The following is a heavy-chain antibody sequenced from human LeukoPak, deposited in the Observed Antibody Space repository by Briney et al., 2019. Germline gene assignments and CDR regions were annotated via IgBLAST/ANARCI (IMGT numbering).Heavy chain of an antibody. CDR2: ISSSSSYI. CDR3: ARDTITMVRGVEDH. Sequence: GGSLRLSCAASGFTFSSYSMNWVRQAPGKGLEWVSSISSSSSYIYYADSVKGRFTISRDNAKNSLYLQMNSLRAEDTAVYYCARDTITMVRGVEDHRGQGTLVTVSS. D-gene: IGHD3-10*01. V-gene: IGHV3-21*01. CDR1: GFTFSSYS. J-gene: IGHJ4*02.